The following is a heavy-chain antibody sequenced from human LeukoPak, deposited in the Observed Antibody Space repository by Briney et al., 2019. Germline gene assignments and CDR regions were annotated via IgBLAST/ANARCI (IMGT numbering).Heavy chain of an antibody. CDR3: AREGGHYYYIDV. V-gene: IGHV6-1*01. CDR2: TYYRSKWSN. CDR1: GDSVSSKIAA. J-gene: IGHJ6*03. D-gene: IGHD3-16*01. Sequence: SQTLSLTCAISGDSVSSKIAAWHWVRQSPSSGLEWLGRTYYRSKWSNDYAVSMKGRITIKPDTSKNQFSLQLISVTPGDTAVYFCAREGGHYYYIDVWGKGTTVTVSS.